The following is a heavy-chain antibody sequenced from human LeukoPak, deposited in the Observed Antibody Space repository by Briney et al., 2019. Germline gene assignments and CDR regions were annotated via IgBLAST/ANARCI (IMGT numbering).Heavy chain of an antibody. CDR2: IYPGDSDT. V-gene: IGHV5-51*01. D-gene: IGHD3-9*01. CDR1: GYSFTSYW. Sequence: GESLKISCKGSGYSFTSYWIGWVRQMPGKGLEWMGIIYPGDSDTRYSPSFRGQVTISADKSISTAYLQWSSLKASDTAMYYCARPSETGYYRGAFDIWGQGTMVTVSS. J-gene: IGHJ3*02. CDR3: ARPSETGYYRGAFDI.